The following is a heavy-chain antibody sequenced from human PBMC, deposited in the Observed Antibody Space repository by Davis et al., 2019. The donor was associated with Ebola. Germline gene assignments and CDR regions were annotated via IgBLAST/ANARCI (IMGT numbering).Heavy chain of an antibody. D-gene: IGHD3-10*01. J-gene: IGHJ6*04. Sequence: PSETLSLTCAVSGGSISSGGYSWSWIRQPPGKGLEWIGYIYYSGSTYYNPSLKSRVTISVDTSKNQFSLKLSSVTAADTAVYYCAMPYYGSGGGYDGMDVWGKGTKVTVSS. CDR3: AMPYYGSGGGYDGMDV. V-gene: IGHV4-30-4*07. CDR1: GGSISSGGYS. CDR2: IYYSGST.